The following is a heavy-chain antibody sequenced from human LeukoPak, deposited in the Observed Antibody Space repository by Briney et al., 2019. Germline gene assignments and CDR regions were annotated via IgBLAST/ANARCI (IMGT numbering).Heavy chain of an antibody. CDR3: ASSTQISKYADY. V-gene: IGHV3-74*01. Sequence: GGSLRLSCAASGFPVSSNWMHWVRQAPGKGLVWVSRINSDGTSTTYADSVRGRFTISRDNAKSTLYLQMNSLRAEDTAVYYCASSTQISKYADYWGQGALVTVSS. D-gene: IGHD2-2*01. CDR2: INSDGTST. CDR1: GFPVSSNW. J-gene: IGHJ4*02.